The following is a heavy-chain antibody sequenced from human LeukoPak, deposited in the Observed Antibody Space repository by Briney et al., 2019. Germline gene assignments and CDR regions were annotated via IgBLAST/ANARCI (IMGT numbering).Heavy chain of an antibody. V-gene: IGHV3-23*01. D-gene: IGHD4-17*01. J-gene: IGHJ4*02. Sequence: GGSLRLSCAASGFTFSSYAMSWVRQAPGKGLEWVSAISGSGGSTYYADSVKGRFTISRDNSKNTLYLQMNSLRAEDTAVYYCAKGPLRRPRVTTWNYFGYWGQGTLVTVSS. CDR2: ISGSGGST. CDR1: GFTFSSYA. CDR3: AKGPLRRPRVTTWNYFGY.